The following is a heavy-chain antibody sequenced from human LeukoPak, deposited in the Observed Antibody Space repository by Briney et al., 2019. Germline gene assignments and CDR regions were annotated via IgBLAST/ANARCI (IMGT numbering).Heavy chain of an antibody. CDR2: INHSEST. D-gene: IGHD6-13*01. CDR3: ARVKGSSSSRD. V-gene: IGHV4-34*01. CDR1: GGPFSGYY. Sequence: PSETLSLYCVVYGGPFSGYYWSWIRQPPGKGLEWIGEINHSESTNYNPSLKSRVTITVDTSKNQSSLKLSSVTAADTAVYYCARVKGSSSSRDWGQGTLVTVSS. J-gene: IGHJ4*02.